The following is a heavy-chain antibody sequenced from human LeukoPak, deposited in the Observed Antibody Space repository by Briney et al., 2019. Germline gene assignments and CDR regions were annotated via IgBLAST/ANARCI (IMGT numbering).Heavy chain of an antibody. J-gene: IGHJ6*03. CDR2: FDPEDGET. CDR1: GYTLTELS. V-gene: IGHV1-24*01. CDR3: ARDRSQYSSSSWQYYYYMDV. D-gene: IGHD6-6*01. Sequence: ASVKVSCKVSGYTLTELSMHWVRQAPGKGLEWMGGFDPEDGETIYAQKFQGRVTMTEDTSTDTAYMELSSLRSEDTAVYYCARDRSQYSSSSWQYYYYMDVWGKGTTVTVSS.